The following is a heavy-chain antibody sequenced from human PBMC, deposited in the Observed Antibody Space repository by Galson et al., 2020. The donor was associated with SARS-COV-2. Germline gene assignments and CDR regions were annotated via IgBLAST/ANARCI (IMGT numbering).Heavy chain of an antibody. CDR3: ATAPTIFGDPQGYYYFYGMVV. D-gene: IGHD3-3*01. CDR1: GYTLTELS. J-gene: IGHJ6*02. V-gene: IGHV1-24*01. CDR2: FDPEDGET. Sequence: ASVKVSCKVSGYTLTELSMHWVRQAPGKGLEWMGGFDPEDGETIYAQKFQGRVTMTEDTSTDTAYMELSSLRSEDKAVYYCATAPTIFGDPQGYYYFYGMVVWVQGTTVTVSS.